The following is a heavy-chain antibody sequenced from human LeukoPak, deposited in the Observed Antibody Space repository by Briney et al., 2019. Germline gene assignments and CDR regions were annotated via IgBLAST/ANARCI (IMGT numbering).Heavy chain of an antibody. V-gene: IGHV6-1*01. J-gene: IGHJ4*02. CDR2: TYYRSKWYK. Sequence: SQTLSLTCAISGDSVSSNSATWNWIRQSPSRGLEWLGRTYYRSKWYKYYAVSVKGRITINPDTSKNQFSLQLNSVTPEDTAVYYCARATYYYDSSGYSHFDYWGQGTLVTVSS. CDR3: ARATYYYDSSGYSHFDY. CDR1: GDSVSSNSAT. D-gene: IGHD3-22*01.